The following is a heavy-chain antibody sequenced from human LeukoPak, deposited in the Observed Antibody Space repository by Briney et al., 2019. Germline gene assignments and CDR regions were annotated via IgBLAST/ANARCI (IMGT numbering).Heavy chain of an antibody. Sequence: GESLKLLCGVSVLHFNIYCGRWARQMRGKGLEWMGIIYPGDYDTRYSPSFQGHVNISVVKPISTAYLQWRSLRASYTAMYFCAGHSFDTVDALDVWGEGTIVSVSA. J-gene: IGHJ3*01. CDR2: IYPGDYDT. D-gene: IGHD2-2*02. CDR3: AGHSFDTVDALDV. CDR1: VLHFNIYC. V-gene: IGHV5-51*01.